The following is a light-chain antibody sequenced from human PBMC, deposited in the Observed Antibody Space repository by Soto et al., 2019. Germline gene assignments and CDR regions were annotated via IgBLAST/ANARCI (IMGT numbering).Light chain of an antibody. CDR2: GAS. CDR1: QSVSSSY. V-gene: IGKV3-20*01. CDR3: QQYGSSPPIT. Sequence: EIVLTQSPGTLSLSPGERATLSCRASQSVSSSYLAWYQQKPGQAPTLLIYGASSMATGIPDRFSGSGSGTDVTLTISGLEPEVFAVYYCQQYGSSPPITFGQGTRLEI. J-gene: IGKJ5*01.